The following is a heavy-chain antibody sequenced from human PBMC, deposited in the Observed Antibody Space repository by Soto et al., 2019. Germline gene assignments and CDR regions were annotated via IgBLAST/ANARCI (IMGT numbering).Heavy chain of an antibody. CDR2: INPNSGGT. CDR3: ARNYGSSSDAFDI. CDR1: GFTFTGYY. V-gene: IGHV1-2*04. D-gene: IGHD1-26*01. Sequence: GASVKVSCKDSGFTFTGYYMHWVWQAPGQGLEWMGWINPNSGGTNYAQKFQGWVTMTRDTSISTAYMELSRLRSDDTAVYYCARNYGSSSDAFDIWGQGTMVTVSS. J-gene: IGHJ3*02.